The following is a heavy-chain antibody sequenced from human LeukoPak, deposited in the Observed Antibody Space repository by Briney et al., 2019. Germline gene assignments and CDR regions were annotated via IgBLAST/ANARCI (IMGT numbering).Heavy chain of an antibody. V-gene: IGHV3-33*01. D-gene: IGHD1-26*01. CDR1: GFTLSTYG. CDR3: ARGGYSGTYYFDY. J-gene: IGHJ4*02. Sequence: GRSARLSCAASGFTLSTYGMHWVRQAPGKGLEWVAVVWYDGSNIHYVDSVKSRFTISRDNSKSTLYLQMNSLTAEDTAVYYCARGGYSGTYYFDYWGRGTLVIVSS. CDR2: VWYDGSNI.